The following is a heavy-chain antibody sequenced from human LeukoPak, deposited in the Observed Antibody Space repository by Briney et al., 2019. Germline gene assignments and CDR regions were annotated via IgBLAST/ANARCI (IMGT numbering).Heavy chain of an antibody. D-gene: IGHD6-19*01. Sequence: GGSLRLSCAASGFTVSSNYMSWVRQAPGKGLEWVSVIYSGGSTYYADSVKGRFTISRDNSKNTLYLQMNSLRAEVTAVYYCARVKQWLVRVGWFDPWGQRTLVTVSS. CDR1: GFTVSSNY. V-gene: IGHV3-66*02. J-gene: IGHJ5*02. CDR2: IYSGGST. CDR3: ARVKQWLVRVGWFDP.